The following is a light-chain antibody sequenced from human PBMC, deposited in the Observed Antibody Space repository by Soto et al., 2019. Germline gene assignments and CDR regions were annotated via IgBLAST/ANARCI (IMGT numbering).Light chain of an antibody. CDR1: STDVGGYNY. Sequence: QSVLAQPSSVSGSPGQSITISCTGTSTDVGGYNYVSWYQHHPDKGPKLIIYEVNNRPSGVSDRFSGSKSGNKASLTISNLEAEDESDYYCGSYTSTDTPFVFGTGTKVTVL. CDR3: GSYTSTDTPFV. V-gene: IGLV2-14*01. J-gene: IGLJ1*01. CDR2: EVN.